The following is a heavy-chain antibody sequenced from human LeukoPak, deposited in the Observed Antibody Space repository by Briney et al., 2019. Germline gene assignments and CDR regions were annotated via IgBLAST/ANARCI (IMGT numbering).Heavy chain of an antibody. CDR1: GYTFTSYG. V-gene: IGHV1-18*01. CDR2: ISAYNGNT. CDR3: ARDVAGYCSGGSCYRHPD. J-gene: IGHJ4*02. D-gene: IGHD2-15*01. Sequence: GASVKVSCKASGYTFTSYGISWVRQAPGQGLEWMGWISAYNGNTNYAQKLQGRVTMTRDTSISTAYMELSRLRSDDTAVYYRARDVAGYCSGGSCYRHPDWGQGTLVTVSS.